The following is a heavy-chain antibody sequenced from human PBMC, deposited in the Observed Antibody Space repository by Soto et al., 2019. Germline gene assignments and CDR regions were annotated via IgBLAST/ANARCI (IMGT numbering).Heavy chain of an antibody. CDR1: GITSTTYA. CDR2: INTGNGNT. V-gene: IGHV1-3*04. D-gene: IGHD3-16*01. Sequence: ASVKVSCKASGITSTTYAIHWVRQAPGHGLEWMGWINTGNGNTRYSQRFLGRVSLTTDTSTSTASMDLSSLTSEGTAVYYCARGGTPIDYWGQGTLVTVS. J-gene: IGHJ4*02. CDR3: ARGGTPIDY.